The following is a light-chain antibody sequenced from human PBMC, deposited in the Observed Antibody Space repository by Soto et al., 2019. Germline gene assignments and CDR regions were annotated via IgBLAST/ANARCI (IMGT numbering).Light chain of an antibody. V-gene: IGLV2-8*01. CDR1: SSDVGGYNY. CDR3: SSYAGSNTYV. Sequence: QSALTQPPSASGSLGQSVTISCTGTSSDVGGYNYVSWYQQHPGKAPKLMIYEVSKRPSGVPDRFSGSKSGNTASLTVSGLQAEDEADYCCSSYAGSNTYVFGTGTKVTVL. J-gene: IGLJ1*01. CDR2: EVS.